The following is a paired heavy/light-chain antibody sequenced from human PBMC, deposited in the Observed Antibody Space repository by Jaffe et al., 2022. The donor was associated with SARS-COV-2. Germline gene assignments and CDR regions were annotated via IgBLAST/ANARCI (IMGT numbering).Heavy chain of an antibody. Sequence: EVQLVESGGDLVQPGGSLRLSCAASGFTFSSYAMNWVRQAPGKGLEWVSGISASGSNPYYADSVKGRFTISRDNSKNTLYLQMNSLRAEDTAVYYCAKVGDSSAYYYRFDWGQGTLVTVSS. J-gene: IGHJ4*02. CDR2: ISASGSNP. D-gene: IGHD3-22*01. V-gene: IGHV3-23*04. CDR1: GFTFSSYA. CDR3: AKVGDSSAYYYRFD.
Light chain of an antibody. J-gene: IGKJ4*01. Sequence: DIQMTQSPSSVSASVGDRVTITCRASQGVSSWLAWYQQKPGKAPKLLIYAASSLQSGVPSRFSGSGSGTDFTLAISSLQPEDFATYYCQQAHSFPLTFGGGTKVEIK. CDR1: QGVSSW. V-gene: IGKV1D-12*01. CDR3: QQAHSFPLT. CDR2: AAS.